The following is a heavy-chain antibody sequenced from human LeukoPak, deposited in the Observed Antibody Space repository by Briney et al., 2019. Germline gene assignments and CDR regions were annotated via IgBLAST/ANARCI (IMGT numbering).Heavy chain of an antibody. CDR1: GYSFFSYW. V-gene: IGHV5-51*01. CDR3: ARATYYYGSGTYGHFDY. D-gene: IGHD3-10*01. Sequence: GESLKISCKGSGYSFFSYWIGWVRQLPGKGLEWMGIIYPGDSDTRYSPSFQGQVTISADKSISTAYLQWSSLKASDTAMYYCARATYYYGSGTYGHFDYWGQGTLVTVSS. CDR2: IYPGDSDT. J-gene: IGHJ4*02.